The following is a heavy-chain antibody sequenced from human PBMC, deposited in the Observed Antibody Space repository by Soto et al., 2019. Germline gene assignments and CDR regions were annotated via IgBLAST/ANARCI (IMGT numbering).Heavy chain of an antibody. CDR1: GDSVSSNSAA. Sequence: SQTLSLTCAISGDSVSSNSAAWNWIRQSPSRGLEWLGRTYYRSKWYNDYAVSVKSRITINPDTSKNQFSLQLNSVTPEDTAVYYCARVDRRSWGAYYGMDVWGQGTTVTGSS. CDR2: TYYRSKWYN. CDR3: ARVDRRSWGAYYGMDV. J-gene: IGHJ6*02. D-gene: IGHD6-13*01. V-gene: IGHV6-1*01.